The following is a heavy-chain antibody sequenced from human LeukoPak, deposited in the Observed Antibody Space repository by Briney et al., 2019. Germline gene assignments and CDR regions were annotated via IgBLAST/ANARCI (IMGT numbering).Heavy chain of an antibody. D-gene: IGHD2-21*01. CDR1: GFIFSSYA. Sequence: GGSLRLSCAASGFIFSSYAMSWVRQVPGTGLEWVSAISGSGDDTYYADFVKGRFTISRDNSKNTLYLQMNSLRAEDTAVYYCAKDRVVIMPASLNYWGQGTLVTVSS. J-gene: IGHJ4*02. CDR3: AKDRVVIMPASLNY. V-gene: IGHV3-23*01. CDR2: ISGSGDDT.